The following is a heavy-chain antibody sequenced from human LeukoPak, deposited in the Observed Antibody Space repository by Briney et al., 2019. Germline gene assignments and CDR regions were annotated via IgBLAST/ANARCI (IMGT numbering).Heavy chain of an antibody. V-gene: IGHV4-39*07. CDR1: GGSISSSSYY. CDR2: IYYSGST. Sequence: KASETLSLTCTVSGGSISSSSYYWGWIRQPPGKGLEWIGSIYYSGSTYYNPSLKSRVTISVDTSKNQFSLKLSSVTAADTAVYYCAMYYYDSSGYYDFDYWGQGTLVTVSS. D-gene: IGHD3-22*01. CDR3: AMYYYDSSGYYDFDY. J-gene: IGHJ4*02.